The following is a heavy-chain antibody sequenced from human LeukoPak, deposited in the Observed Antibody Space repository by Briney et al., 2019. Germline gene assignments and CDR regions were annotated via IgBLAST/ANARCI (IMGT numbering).Heavy chain of an antibody. V-gene: IGHV4-39*01. Sequence: SETLSLTCSVSGGSITTSSYYWGWIRQPPEKGLEWIGSIYYTGGTHYSPSLKSRVTMSVDTSKNQFSLKLSSVTAADTAVYYCARHGGTRVTLVEVYYFDFWGQGTLVTVSS. D-gene: IGHD4-11*01. J-gene: IGHJ4*02. CDR3: ARHGGTRVTLVEVYYFDF. CDR1: GGSITTSSYY. CDR2: IYYTGGT.